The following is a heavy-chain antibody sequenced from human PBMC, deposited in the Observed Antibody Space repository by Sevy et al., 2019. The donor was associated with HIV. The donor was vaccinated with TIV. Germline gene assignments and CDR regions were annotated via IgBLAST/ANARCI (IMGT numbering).Heavy chain of an antibody. J-gene: IGHJ3*02. CDR1: GFTFSTYW. D-gene: IGHD2-2*02. V-gene: IGHV3-74*01. CDR2: INSDGSST. Sequence: GGSLRLSCAASGFTFSTYWMHWVRQAPGKGLVWVSRINSDGSSTSYADSVKGRFTISRDNAKNTEYLQMNSLRAEDTAVYYCARLRYCSSTSCYTYYGADAFDIWGQGTMVTVSS. CDR3: ARLRYCSSTSCYTYYGADAFDI.